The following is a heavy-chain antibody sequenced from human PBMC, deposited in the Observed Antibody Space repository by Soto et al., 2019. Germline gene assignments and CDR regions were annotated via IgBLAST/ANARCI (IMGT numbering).Heavy chain of an antibody. D-gene: IGHD2-15*01. CDR1: GGSFSGYY. CDR2: INHSGST. J-gene: IGHJ5*02. V-gene: IGHV4-34*01. Sequence: QVQLQQWGAGLLKPSETLSLTCAVYGGSFSGYYWSWIRQPPGKGLEWIGEINHSGSTNYNPSLKRRVTISVATSKNQFSLKLSSVTAADTAVYYCARGIVVVVAATERDWFDPWGQGTLVTVSS. CDR3: ARGIVVVVAATERDWFDP.